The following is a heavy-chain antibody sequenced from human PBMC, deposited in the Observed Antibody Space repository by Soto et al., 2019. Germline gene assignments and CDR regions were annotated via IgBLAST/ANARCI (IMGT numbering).Heavy chain of an antibody. V-gene: IGHV3-48*02. Sequence: EVQLVESGGGLVQPGGSLRLSCAASGFTFSSYSINWVRQAPGKGLEWFSYITSDSSTISYADSVKGRFTVSRDNAKNSLYLQMNSLRYEDTAVYYCARVGRGVYGMDGWGQGPSVTVSS. CDR1: GFTFSSYS. D-gene: IGHD2-8*01. CDR3: ARVGRGVYGMDG. CDR2: ITSDSSTI. J-gene: IGHJ6*02.